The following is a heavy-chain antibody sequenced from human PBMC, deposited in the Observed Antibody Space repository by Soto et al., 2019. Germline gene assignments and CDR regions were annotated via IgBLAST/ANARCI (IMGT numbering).Heavy chain of an antibody. J-gene: IGHJ3*02. CDR2: ISYDGSNQ. D-gene: IGHD2-8*02. CDR1: GFIFSTYG. Sequence: QVQLVESGGGVVQPGRSLRLSCAASGFIFSTYGMHWVRQAPGKGLEWVAVISYDGSNQYYEDSVKGRFTISRDNSKNTLYLQMNSLRVEDTAVYYCAKSWSGSHGAFDIWGQGTMVTVSA. CDR3: AKSWSGSHGAFDI. V-gene: IGHV3-30*18.